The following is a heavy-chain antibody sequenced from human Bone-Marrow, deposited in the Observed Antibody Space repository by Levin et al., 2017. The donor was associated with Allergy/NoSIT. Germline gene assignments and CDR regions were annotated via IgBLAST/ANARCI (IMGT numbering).Heavy chain of an antibody. J-gene: IGHJ6*03. CDR2: SYTSGNI. D-gene: IGHD2-21*01. CDR3: ARVLQYSYYYADV. CDR1: GVSITSGSYY. V-gene: IGHV4-61*09. Sequence: PSETLSLTCTVSGVSITSGSYYWSWIRQPAGKGLEWIGHSYTSGNITYNPSLKSRATISLDTSKNQFPLKLRSVTAADTAVYYCARVLQYSYYYADVWGKGTMVTVSS.